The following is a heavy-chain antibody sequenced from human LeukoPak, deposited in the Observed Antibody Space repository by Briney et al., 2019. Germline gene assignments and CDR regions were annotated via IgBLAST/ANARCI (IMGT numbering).Heavy chain of an antibody. Sequence: PSQTLSLTCTVSGGSISSGGYYWSWIRQPPGKGLEWIGYIYHSGSTYYNPSLKSRVTISVDRSKNQFSLKLSSVTAADTAVYYCARSGYSYGFDFDYWGQGTLVTVSS. V-gene: IGHV4-30-2*01. CDR1: GGSISSGGYY. CDR2: IYHSGST. D-gene: IGHD5-18*01. CDR3: ARSGYSYGFDFDY. J-gene: IGHJ4*02.